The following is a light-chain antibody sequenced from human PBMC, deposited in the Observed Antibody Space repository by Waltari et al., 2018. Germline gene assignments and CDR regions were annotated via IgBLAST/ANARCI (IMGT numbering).Light chain of an antibody. CDR1: QSISGSY. J-gene: IGKJ2*03. Sequence: EIVLTQSPGTLSLSPGERATLACRASQSISGSYLAWYPQKPGQAPRLLIYDASSRATGIPDRFSASGSGTDFTLTISKLEPEDFAVYFCQQYSSSPNSFGQGTKLEIK. CDR2: DAS. V-gene: IGKV3-20*01. CDR3: QQYSSSPNS.